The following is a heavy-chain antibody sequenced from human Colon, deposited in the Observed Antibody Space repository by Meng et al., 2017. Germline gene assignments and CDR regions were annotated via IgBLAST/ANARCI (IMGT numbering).Heavy chain of an antibody. Sequence: VQLQESGAGLVKPSGTLSLTCAVSGGSINSSNWWLWVRQPPGKGLEWLGEVYHGGNTNYNPYLKSRVTLSLDKSKNQFSLRLTSVTAADTAMYYCSRGVVAGAMVWFDPWGPGTLVTVSS. D-gene: IGHD2-2*01. V-gene: IGHV4-4*02. CDR3: SRGVVAGAMVWFDP. CDR2: VYHGGNT. CDR1: GGSINSSNW. J-gene: IGHJ5*02.